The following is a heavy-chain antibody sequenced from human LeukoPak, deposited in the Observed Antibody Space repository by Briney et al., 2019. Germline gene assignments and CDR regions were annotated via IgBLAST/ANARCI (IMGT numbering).Heavy chain of an antibody. J-gene: IGHJ4*02. V-gene: IGHV4-59*12. CDR1: GDSISNYY. D-gene: IGHD1-26*01. CDR2: IYYSGRT. Sequence: SETLSLTCTVSGDSISNYYWIWIRQPPGKGLEWIGYIYYSGRTAFNPSLKSRVTISVDRSKNQFSLKLSPVTAADTAVYYCARGIVGATSDYWGQGTLVTVSS. CDR3: ARGIVGATSDY.